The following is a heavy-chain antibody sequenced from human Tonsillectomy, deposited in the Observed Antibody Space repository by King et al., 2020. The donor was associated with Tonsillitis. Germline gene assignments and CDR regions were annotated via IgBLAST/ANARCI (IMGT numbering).Heavy chain of an antibody. D-gene: IGHD2-21*02. V-gene: IGHV3-30*18. CDR2: ISYDGSNK. CDR1: GFTFSTYG. Sequence: VQLVESGGGVVQPGGSLRLSCAASGFTFSTYGMHWVRQAPGKGLEWVAVISYDGSNKYYADSVKGRFTISRDNSKNTLSLQMNSLRAEDTAVYYCAKRVCSEGGDCYPHFSGQGTLVTVSS. CDR3: AKRVCSEGGDCYPHF. J-gene: IGHJ4*02.